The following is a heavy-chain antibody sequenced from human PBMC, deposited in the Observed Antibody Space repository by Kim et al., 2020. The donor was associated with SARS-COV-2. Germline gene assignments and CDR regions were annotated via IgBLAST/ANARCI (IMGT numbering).Heavy chain of an antibody. J-gene: IGHJ4*02. Sequence: SETLSLTCTVSGGSINNYYWGWIRQPAGKGLEWIGRIKASGDTNFNPSLKSRVTMSVDTSKNQFSLKLNSVTAADTAVYYCVRDCGSDCYWVWGQGTLVTVSS. CDR1: GGSINNYY. D-gene: IGHD2-21*02. CDR2: IKASGDT. V-gene: IGHV4-4*07. CDR3: VRDCGSDCYWV.